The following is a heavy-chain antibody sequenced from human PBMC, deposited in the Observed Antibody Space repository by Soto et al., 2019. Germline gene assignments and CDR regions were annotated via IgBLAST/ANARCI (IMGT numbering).Heavy chain of an antibody. D-gene: IGHD5-18*01. Sequence: EVQLVESGGGLVQPGGSLRLSCAASGFTFSSYEMNWVRQAPGKGLEWVSDISSSGSTIYYADSVKGRFTISRDNAKNSLYLHMNSLRAEDTDVDYCARDLKTWGRIPLWRYYYYGMDVWGQGTTVTVSS. V-gene: IGHV3-48*03. CDR2: ISSSGSTI. CDR1: GFTFSSYE. CDR3: ARDLKTWGRIPLWRYYYYGMDV. J-gene: IGHJ6*02.